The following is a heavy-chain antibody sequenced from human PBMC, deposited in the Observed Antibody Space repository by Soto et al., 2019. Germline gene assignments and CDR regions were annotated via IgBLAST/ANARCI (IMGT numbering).Heavy chain of an antibody. CDR3: ARPEGYASGSEYGAS. J-gene: IGHJ4*02. CDR2: VYVTGTGT. D-gene: IGHD4-17*01. CDR1: GYPFTTYH. V-gene: IGHV1-46*01. Sequence: ASVKVSCKASGYPFTTYHLHWVRQAPGQGLEWMGIVYVTGTGTRSAQKFQGRLTMTRDRSTSTVYMELSSLRSEDTAVYYCARPEGYASGSEYGASWGQGTLVTGS.